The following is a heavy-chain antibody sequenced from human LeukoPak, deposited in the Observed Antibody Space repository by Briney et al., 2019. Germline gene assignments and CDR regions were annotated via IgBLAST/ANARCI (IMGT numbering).Heavy chain of an antibody. J-gene: IGHJ4*02. V-gene: IGHV3-30*02. CDR3: AREAAHFNYDILTGYAYYFDY. Sequence: GGSLRLSCAASGFTFSSSGMHWVRQAPGKGLEWVAFIRYDGSNKYYADSVKGRFTISRDNAKNSLYLQMNSLRAEDTAVYYCAREAAHFNYDILTGYAYYFDYWGQGTLVTVSS. CDR2: IRYDGSNK. D-gene: IGHD3-9*01. CDR1: GFTFSSSG.